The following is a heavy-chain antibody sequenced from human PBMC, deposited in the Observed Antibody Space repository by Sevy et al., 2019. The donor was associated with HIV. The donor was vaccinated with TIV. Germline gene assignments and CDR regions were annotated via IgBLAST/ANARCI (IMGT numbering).Heavy chain of an antibody. J-gene: IGHJ4*02. CDR1: AFTFSSYA. CDR2: TSYDGNDK. Sequence: GGSLRLSCAASAFTFSSYAMHWVRQAPGKGLEWVAVTSYDGNDKDYADSVKGRFTISRDNSKNTLYLQMNSLRIEDTAVYYCARAQGVLLWFGEFPLWGPGTLVTVSS. CDR3: ARAQGVLLWFGEFPL. D-gene: IGHD3-10*01. V-gene: IGHV3-30*04.